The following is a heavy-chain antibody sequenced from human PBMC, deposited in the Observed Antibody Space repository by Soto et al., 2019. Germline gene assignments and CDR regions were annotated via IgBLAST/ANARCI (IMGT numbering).Heavy chain of an antibody. CDR3: ARVIYDSSGYFDY. V-gene: IGHV1-69*01. Sequence: QVQLVQSGAEVKKPGSSVKVSCKASGGTFSSYAISWVRQAPGQGLEWMGGIIPIFGTANYAQKFQGRVTITADESTRPAYMELSSLRSEDTAVYYCARVIYDSSGYFDYWGQGTLVTVSS. CDR1: GGTFSSYA. J-gene: IGHJ4*02. D-gene: IGHD3-22*01. CDR2: IIPIFGTA.